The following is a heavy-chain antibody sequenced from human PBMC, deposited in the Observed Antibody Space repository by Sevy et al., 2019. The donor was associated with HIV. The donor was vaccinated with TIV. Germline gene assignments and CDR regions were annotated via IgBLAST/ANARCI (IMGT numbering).Heavy chain of an antibody. CDR1: GFTFSSYS. V-gene: IGHV3-48*02. Sequence: GGSLRLSCAASGFTFSSYSMNWVRQAPGKGLEWVSYISSSSSTIYYADSVKGRFTISRDNDKNSLYLQMNSLRDEDTAVYYCARAEWDLLYYFDYWGQGTLVTVSS. D-gene: IGHD1-26*01. J-gene: IGHJ4*02. CDR2: ISSSSSTI. CDR3: ARAEWDLLYYFDY.